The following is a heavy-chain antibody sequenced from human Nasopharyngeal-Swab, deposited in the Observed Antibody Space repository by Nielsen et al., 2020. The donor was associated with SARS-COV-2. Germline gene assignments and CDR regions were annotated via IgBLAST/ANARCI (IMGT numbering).Heavy chain of an antibody. J-gene: IGHJ4*02. Sequence: SLKISCSASGFTFDDYALHLVRQAPGKGLEWVSGITWNSGNIGYADSVKGRFTISRDNAKNSLYLQMNSLRAEDAALYYCAKGNYYDSSGLFDHWGQGTLVTVSS. CDR3: AKGNYYDSSGLFDH. CDR1: GFTFDDYA. D-gene: IGHD3-22*01. V-gene: IGHV3-9*01. CDR2: ITWNSGNI.